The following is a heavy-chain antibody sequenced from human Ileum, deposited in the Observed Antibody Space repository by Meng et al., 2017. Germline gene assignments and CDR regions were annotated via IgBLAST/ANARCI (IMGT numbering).Heavy chain of an antibody. J-gene: IGHJ4*02. CDR2: INPSGGST. Sequence: ASVKVSCKASGYTFTSYYMHWVRQAPGQGLEWMGIINPSGGSTSYAQKFQGRVTMTRDTSTSTAYMELSSLRSEDTAVYYCARDKLSGYDYTYFDYWGQGTLVTVSS. CDR1: GYTFTSYY. D-gene: IGHD5-12*01. CDR3: ARDKLSGYDYTYFDY. V-gene: IGHV1-46*01.